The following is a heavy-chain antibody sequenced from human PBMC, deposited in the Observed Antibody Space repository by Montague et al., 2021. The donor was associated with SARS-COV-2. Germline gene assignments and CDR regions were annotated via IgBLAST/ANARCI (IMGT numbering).Heavy chain of an antibody. CDR3: ARGYQLRFLEWSSRQSTFDY. Sequence: SETLSLTCAVYGGSYSGYYWSWTRQPPGKGREWIGEMNQGGNNNXRPSPKTRVTISVDTSKNQFSLKRSSVTAADTAVYYCARGYQLRFLEWSSRQSTFDYWGTLTLVTVSS. J-gene: IGHJ4*02. CDR2: MNQGGNN. V-gene: IGHV4-34*01. CDR1: GGSYSGYY. D-gene: IGHD3-3*01.